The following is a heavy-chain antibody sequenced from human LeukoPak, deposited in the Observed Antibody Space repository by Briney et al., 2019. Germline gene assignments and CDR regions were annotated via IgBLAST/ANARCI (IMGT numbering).Heavy chain of an antibody. CDR2: INPNSGGT. Sequence: GASVNVSFKASGYTFTGYYMHWVRQAPGQGLEWMGWINPNSGGTNYAQKFHGRVTLTRETSRSTAYMELSRLRSDDTAVYYCALWALGTGMDVWGKGTTVTISS. J-gene: IGHJ6*04. CDR1: GYTFTGYY. D-gene: IGHD3-10*01. V-gene: IGHV1-2*02. CDR3: ALWALGTGMDV.